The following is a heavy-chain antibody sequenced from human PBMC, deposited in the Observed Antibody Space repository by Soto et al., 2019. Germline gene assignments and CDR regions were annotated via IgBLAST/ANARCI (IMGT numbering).Heavy chain of an antibody. Sequence: GGSLRLSCAASGFTFSSYAMHWVRQAPGKGLEWVAVISYDGSNKYYADSVKGRFTISRDNSKNTLYLQMNSLRAEDTAVYYCAKLFFGPGTYDILTGYYWTPDAFDIWGQGTMVTVSS. CDR3: AKLFFGPGTYDILTGYYWTPDAFDI. D-gene: IGHD3-9*01. V-gene: IGHV3-30-3*02. CDR1: GFTFSSYA. CDR2: ISYDGSNK. J-gene: IGHJ3*02.